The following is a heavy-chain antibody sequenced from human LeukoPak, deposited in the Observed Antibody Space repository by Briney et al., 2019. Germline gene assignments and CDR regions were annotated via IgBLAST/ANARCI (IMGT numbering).Heavy chain of an antibody. CDR3: SRDTPPWLPALYYYHGMDG. Sequence: GGSLRLSCAASGFTFSSYSMNWVRQAPGKGLEWVSYISSSSSTIYYADSVKGRFTISRDNAKNSLYLQMNSLRDEDTAVYYWSRDTPPWLPALYYYHGMDGLGQGTPVNGSS. J-gene: IGHJ6*02. CDR1: GFTFSSYS. V-gene: IGHV3-48*02. CDR2: ISSSSSTI. D-gene: IGHD6-19*01.